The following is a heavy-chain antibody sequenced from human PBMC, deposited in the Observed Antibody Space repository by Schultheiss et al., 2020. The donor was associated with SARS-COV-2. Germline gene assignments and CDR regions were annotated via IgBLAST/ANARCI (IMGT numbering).Heavy chain of an antibody. CDR3: ARSEYSSSAGALDY. CDR1: GFTFSSYG. CDR2: IWYDGSNK. J-gene: IGHJ4*02. D-gene: IGHD6-6*01. Sequence: SCAASGFTFSSYGMHWVRQAPGKGLEWVAVIWYDGSNKYYADSVKGRFTISRDNSKNTLYLQMNSLRAEDTAVYYCARSEYSSSAGALDYWGQGTLVTVSS. V-gene: IGHV3-33*01.